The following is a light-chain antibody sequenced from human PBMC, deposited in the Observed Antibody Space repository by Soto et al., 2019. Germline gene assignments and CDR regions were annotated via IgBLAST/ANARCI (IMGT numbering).Light chain of an antibody. V-gene: IGLV1-51*02. CDR2: EDN. J-gene: IGLJ2*01. CDR1: SPNIGINN. Sequence: QSVLTQPPSVSAAPGQKGTISCSGSSPNIGINNVSWYQQLPGIAPKLLLYEDNKRPSGIPDRFSASKSGTSATLGITGLQTGDEAEYYCASWDSSLIAGLFGGGTKLTVL. CDR3: ASWDSSLIAGL.